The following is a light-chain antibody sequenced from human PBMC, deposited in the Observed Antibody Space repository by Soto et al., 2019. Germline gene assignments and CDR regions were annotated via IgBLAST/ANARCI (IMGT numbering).Light chain of an antibody. V-gene: IGLV2-11*01. CDR2: DVN. CDR1: SSDVGGYHY. CDR3: CSYAGSYPLV. J-gene: IGLJ2*01. Sequence: QSVLTQPRSVSGSPGQSVTLSCTGTSSDVGGYHYVSWYQHHPGKAPKIIIYDVNKRPSGVPDRFSGSKSGNTASLTISGLQTEDEADYYCCSYAGSYPLVFGGGTKVTVL.